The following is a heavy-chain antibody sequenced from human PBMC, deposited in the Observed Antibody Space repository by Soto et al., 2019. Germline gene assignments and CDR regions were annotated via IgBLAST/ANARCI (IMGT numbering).Heavy chain of an antibody. Sequence: QVQLQESGPGLVKPSETLSLTCTVSGGSISSYYWSWIRQPPGKGLEWIGYIYYSGSTNYNPSLKXXFPISVDTSTXPFVLXXSSVTAADTAVYYCAREVPYYDFWSGYYTANWFDPWGQGTLVTVSS. V-gene: IGHV4-59*01. CDR3: AREVPYYDFWSGYYTANWFDP. CDR2: IYYSGST. J-gene: IGHJ5*02. CDR1: GGSISSYY. D-gene: IGHD3-3*01.